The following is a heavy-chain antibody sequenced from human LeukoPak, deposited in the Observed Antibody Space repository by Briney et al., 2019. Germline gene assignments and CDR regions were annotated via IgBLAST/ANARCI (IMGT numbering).Heavy chain of an antibody. V-gene: IGHV3-23*01. CDR3: AKGIGSAMVTKYFDY. CDR2: ISGSGGST. CDR1: GFTFSSYA. J-gene: IGHJ4*02. D-gene: IGHD5-18*01. Sequence: PGGSLRLSCAASGFTFSSYAMSWVRQAPGKGLEWVSAISGSGGSTYYADSVKGRFTISRDNSKNTLYLQMNSLRAEDTAVYYCAKGIGSAMVTKYFDYWGQGTLVTVSS.